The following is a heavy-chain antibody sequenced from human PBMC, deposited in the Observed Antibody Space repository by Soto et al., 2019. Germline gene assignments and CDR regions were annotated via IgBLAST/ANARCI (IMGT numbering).Heavy chain of an antibody. V-gene: IGHV3-33*01. D-gene: IGHD6-13*01. CDR2: IWYDGSNK. Sequence: QVQLVESGGGVVQPGRSLRLSCAASGFTFSSYGMHWVRQAPGKGLEWVAVIWYDGSNKYYADSVKGRFTISRDNSKNTLYLQMNSLRAEDTAVYYCARDYSSSWYVHYYYMDVWGKGTTVTVSS. CDR1: GFTFSSYG. CDR3: ARDYSSSWYVHYYYMDV. J-gene: IGHJ6*03.